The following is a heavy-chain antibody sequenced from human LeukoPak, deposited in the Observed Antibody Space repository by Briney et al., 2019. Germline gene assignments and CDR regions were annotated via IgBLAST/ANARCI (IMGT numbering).Heavy chain of an antibody. Sequence: PGESLKISFKGSGYGFTSYWIGWVRQMPGKGLEWMEIMYPGDSETRYSPSFQGQVTISADKSISTAYLQWSSLKASDTAMYYCARGGGYYSRFDDWGQGTLLTVSS. J-gene: IGHJ4*02. CDR3: ARGGGYYSRFDD. CDR2: MYPGDSET. CDR1: GYGFTSYW. D-gene: IGHD3-3*01. V-gene: IGHV5-51*01.